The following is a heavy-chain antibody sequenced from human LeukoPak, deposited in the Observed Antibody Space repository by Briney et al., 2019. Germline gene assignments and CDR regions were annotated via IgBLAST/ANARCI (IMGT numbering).Heavy chain of an antibody. D-gene: IGHD3-10*01. Sequence: GGSLRLSCAVSGITLSNYGMAWVRQAPGKGLEWVASLSASGGGTSYADSVKGRFTISRDNSKNTLSLQMHSLRAEDTAVYYCAKDRCHYYTYDYWGQGTLVTVSS. CDR1: GITLSNYG. CDR3: AKDRCHYYTYDY. V-gene: IGHV3-23*01. J-gene: IGHJ4*02. CDR2: LSASGGGT.